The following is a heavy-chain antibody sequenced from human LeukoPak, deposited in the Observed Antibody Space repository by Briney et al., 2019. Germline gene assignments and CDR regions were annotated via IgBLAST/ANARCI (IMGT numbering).Heavy chain of an antibody. Sequence: SETLSLTCAVSGGSFSGYYWTWIRQPPGKGLEWIGEMNHSGSTNYNPSLKSRVTISVDTSKNQFSLKLSSVTAADTAVYYCARRSYYYDSSGYYYLPFDYWGQGTLVTVSS. D-gene: IGHD3-22*01. V-gene: IGHV4-34*01. CDR1: GGSFSGYY. CDR3: ARRSYYYDSSGYYYLPFDY. J-gene: IGHJ4*02. CDR2: MNHSGST.